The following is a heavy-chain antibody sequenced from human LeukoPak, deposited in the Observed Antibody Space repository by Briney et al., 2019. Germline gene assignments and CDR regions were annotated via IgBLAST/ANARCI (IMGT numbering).Heavy chain of an antibody. CDR1: GFLFSNYW. V-gene: IGHV3-74*01. Sequence: PGGSLRLSCAASGFLFSNYWMHWVRQAPGEGLVWVSRINTDGITTSYADSVKGRFTISRDNAKNSLYLQMNSLRAEDTAVYYCARGLGHYSYYIMDVWGQGTTVTVSS. J-gene: IGHJ6*02. CDR3: ARGLGHYSYYIMDV. CDR2: INTDGITT. D-gene: IGHD1/OR15-1a*01.